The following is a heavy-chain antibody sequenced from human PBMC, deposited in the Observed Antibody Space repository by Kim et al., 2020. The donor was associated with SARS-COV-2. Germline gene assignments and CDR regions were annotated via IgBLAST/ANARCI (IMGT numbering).Heavy chain of an antibody. CDR2: ISNSGTSI. CDR1: GFNFKSFE. D-gene: IGHD6-19*01. J-gene: IGHJ3*01. V-gene: IGHV3-48*03. CDR3: ATSSGWSSDTFDV. Sequence: GGSLRLSCAVSGFNFKSFEMNWVRQAPGKGLEWISYISNSGTSISYADSVKGRFTISRDSAKNSLYLQMNSLRAEDTALYYCATSSGWSSDTFDVWGRGTMVNVSS.